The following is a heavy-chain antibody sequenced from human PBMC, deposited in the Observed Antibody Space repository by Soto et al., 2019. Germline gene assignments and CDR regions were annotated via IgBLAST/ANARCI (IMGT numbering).Heavy chain of an antibody. V-gene: IGHV3-23*01. J-gene: IGHJ6*02. CDR2: ISGSDNST. CDR1: GVPFISYA. CDR3: APMGV. Sequence: PGGSLRLSCASSGVPFISYAMSWVRQAPGKGLEWVSAISGSDNSTYYADSVKGRFTISRDSSKNTLYLQMNSLRADDTAVYYCAPMGVWGPGTTVTVSS.